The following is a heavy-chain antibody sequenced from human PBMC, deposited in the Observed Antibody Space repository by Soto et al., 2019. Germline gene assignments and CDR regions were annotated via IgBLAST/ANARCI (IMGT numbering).Heavy chain of an antibody. D-gene: IGHD3-22*01. J-gene: IGHJ4*02. V-gene: IGHV4-30-4*01. Sequence: SETLSLTCTVSGGSISSGDYYWSWIRQPPGKGLEWIGYIYYSGSTYYNPSLKSRVTISVDSSKNKFSLKLSSVTAEDKAVYYCAREPVDYDTSGFEQWGQAALVT. CDR3: AREPVDYDTSGFEQ. CDR1: GGSISSGDYY. CDR2: IYYSGST.